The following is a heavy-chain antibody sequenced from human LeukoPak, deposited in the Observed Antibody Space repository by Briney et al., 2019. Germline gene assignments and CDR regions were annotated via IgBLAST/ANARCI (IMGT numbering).Heavy chain of an antibody. CDR1: IDSFSNYH. J-gene: IGHJ5*02. V-gene: IGHV4-34*01. Sequence: SETLSLTCAVYIDSFSNYHWNWIRRTPAKGMEWSGEVDESGGTNISPSLRSRVILSVDTSKNQFSLKLISVTVADTAIYYCARGQGATVPQVGKNWFDPWGQGTRVTVSS. D-gene: IGHD1-26*01. CDR2: VDESGGT. CDR3: ARGQGATVPQVGKNWFDP.